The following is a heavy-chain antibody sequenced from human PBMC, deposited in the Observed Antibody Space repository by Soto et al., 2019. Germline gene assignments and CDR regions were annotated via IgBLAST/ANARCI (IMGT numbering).Heavy chain of an antibody. CDR1: GGSISSGGYY. V-gene: IGHV4-31*01. Sequence: QVQLQESGPGLVKPSQTLSLTCTVSGGSISSGGYYWSWIRQHPGKGLEWIGYIYYSGSTYYNPSLQRPVTLSADPATKQFSLKLSSVTAADTAVYYCAREGGIVGATAADYWGQGTLVTVSS. D-gene: IGHD1-26*01. CDR2: IYYSGST. CDR3: AREGGIVGATAADY. J-gene: IGHJ4*02.